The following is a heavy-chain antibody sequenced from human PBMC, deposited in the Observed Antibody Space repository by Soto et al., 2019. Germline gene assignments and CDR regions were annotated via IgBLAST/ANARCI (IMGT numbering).Heavy chain of an antibody. Sequence: GGSLRLSCAASGVRFGDYTMTWVRQAPGKGLEWVGFVRSKGYGGTTEYAASVKGRFSISGDESKGTVYLQMNSLKTEDTGVYYCARVGPLAAVDTAIVVKSSSNFTDVPCQAT. J-gene: IGHJ6*02. V-gene: IGHV3-49*04. CDR1: GVRFGDYT. D-gene: IGHD5-18*01. CDR3: ARVGPLAAVDTAIVVKSSSNFTDV. CDR2: VRSKGYGGTT.